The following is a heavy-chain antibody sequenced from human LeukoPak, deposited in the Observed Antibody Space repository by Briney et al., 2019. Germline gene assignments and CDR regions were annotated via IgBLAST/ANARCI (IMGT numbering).Heavy chain of an antibody. CDR3: ARLRPDDFWSGYYPHYYYMDV. D-gene: IGHD3-3*01. J-gene: IGHJ6*03. CDR2: IKQDGSEK. V-gene: IGHV3-7*01. Sequence: GGSLRLSCAASGFTFSSYWMSWVRQAPGKGLEWVANIKQDGSEKYYVDSVKGRFTISRDNAKNSLYLQMNSLRAEDTAVYYCARLRPDDFWSGYYPHYYYMDVWGKGTTVTVSS. CDR1: GFTFSSYW.